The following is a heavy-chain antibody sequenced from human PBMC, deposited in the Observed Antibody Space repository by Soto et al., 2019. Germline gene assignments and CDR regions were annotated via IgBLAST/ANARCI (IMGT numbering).Heavy chain of an antibody. V-gene: IGHV3-23*01. CDR1: GFTFRAYG. CDR2: INLFDGRT. Sequence: GGSLRLSCAASGFTFRAYGMSWIRQTPEKGLEWVSSINLFDGRTYYTDSVKGRFTISEDDSKNTVSLQLNSLRVDDTAIYYWAGGCFYSTDYYYRGMDVWGQGRPVTVSS. J-gene: IGHJ6*02. CDR3: AGGCFYSTDYYYRGMDV. D-gene: IGHD4-4*01.